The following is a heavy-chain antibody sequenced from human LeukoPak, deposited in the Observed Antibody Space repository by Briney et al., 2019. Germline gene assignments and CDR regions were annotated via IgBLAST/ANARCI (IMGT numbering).Heavy chain of an antibody. CDR1: GFTVSSNY. J-gene: IGHJ6*02. V-gene: IGHV3-53*01. Sequence: GGSLRLSCAASGFTVSSNYMSCVRQAPGKGLEWVSVIYSGGSTYYADSVKGRFTISRDNSKNTLYLQMNSLRAEDTAVYYCARSYYYYGMDVWGQGTTVTVSS. CDR3: ARSYYYYGMDV. CDR2: IYSGGST.